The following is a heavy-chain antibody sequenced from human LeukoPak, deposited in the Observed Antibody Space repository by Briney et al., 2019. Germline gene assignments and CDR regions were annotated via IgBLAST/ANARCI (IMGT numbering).Heavy chain of an antibody. CDR2: ISASGLST. V-gene: IGHV3-23*01. CDR1: GFTFSNYA. Sequence: GGSLRLSCAASGFTFSNYAVTWVRQAPGRGLEWVSAISASGLSTYNADSVKGRFTISRDNSKNTLYLQMNSLRAEDTAVYYCAKDQDYGSNGYPYYFDYWGQGTLVTVSS. CDR3: AKDQDYGSNGYPYYFDY. J-gene: IGHJ4*02. D-gene: IGHD3-22*01.